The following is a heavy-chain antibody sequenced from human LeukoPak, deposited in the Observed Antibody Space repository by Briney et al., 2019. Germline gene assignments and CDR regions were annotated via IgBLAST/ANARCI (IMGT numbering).Heavy chain of an antibody. V-gene: IGHV3-23*01. J-gene: IGHJ4*02. Sequence: GGSLRLSCAASGFTFSSYSMNWVRQAPGKGLEWVSAISGSGDSTYYGDSVKGRFTISRDNSKNTLYLQMNSLRAEDTAVYYCAKTRPLDSSSWSHGDYWGQGTLVTVSS. CDR3: AKTRPLDSSSWSHGDY. CDR1: GFTFSSYS. D-gene: IGHD6-13*01. CDR2: ISGSGDST.